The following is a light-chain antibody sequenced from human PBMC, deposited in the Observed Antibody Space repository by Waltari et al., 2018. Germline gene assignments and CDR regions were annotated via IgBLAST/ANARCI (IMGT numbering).Light chain of an antibody. CDR1: QSLLFSSNNRNY. CDR3: QQYYFTPLT. Sequence: DVVMTQSPDSLAVSLGERATINCRSRQSLLFSSNNRNYLAWYQQKPGQPPKLLIYWASTRQSGVPDRFSGSGSGTDFTLTISSLQAEDVAVYHCQQYYFTPLTFGGGTKVEIK. V-gene: IGKV4-1*01. CDR2: WAS. J-gene: IGKJ4*01.